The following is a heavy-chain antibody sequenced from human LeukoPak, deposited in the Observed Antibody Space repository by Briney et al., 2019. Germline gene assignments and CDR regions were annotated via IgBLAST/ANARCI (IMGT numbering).Heavy chain of an antibody. D-gene: IGHD2-21*02. CDR3: AKDPLDCGGDCYSSSDY. CDR1: GFTSSSYG. J-gene: IGHJ4*02. CDR2: ISYDGSNK. Sequence: GGSLRLSCAASGFTSSSYGMHWVRQAPGKGLEWVAVISYDGSNKYYADSVKGRFTISRDNSKNTLYLQMNSLRAEDTAVYYCAKDPLDCGGDCYSSSDYWGQGTLVTVSS. V-gene: IGHV3-30*18.